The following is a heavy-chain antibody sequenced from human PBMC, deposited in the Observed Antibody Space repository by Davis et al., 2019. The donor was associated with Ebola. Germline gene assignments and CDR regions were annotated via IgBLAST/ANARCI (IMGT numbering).Heavy chain of an antibody. CDR3: AKPGYCSSTSCPAADY. Sequence: GESLKISCAASGFTFSSYWMSWVRQAPGKGLEWVANIKQDGSEKYYVDSVKGRFTISRDNAKNSLYLQMNSLRAEDTAVYYCAKPGYCSSTSCPAADYWGQGTLVTVSS. D-gene: IGHD2-2*01. J-gene: IGHJ4*02. V-gene: IGHV3-7*01. CDR1: GFTFSSYW. CDR2: IKQDGSEK.